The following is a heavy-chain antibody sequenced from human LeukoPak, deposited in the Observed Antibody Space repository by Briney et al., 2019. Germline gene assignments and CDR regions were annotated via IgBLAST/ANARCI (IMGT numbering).Heavy chain of an antibody. CDR1: GGTFSSYA. Sequence: SVKVSCKASGGTFSSYAISWVRQAPGQGLEWMGGIIPIFGTANYAQKFQGRVTITADESTSTAYMELSSLRSEDTAVYYCATPSIFGVVIKEFGYWGQGTLVTVSS. D-gene: IGHD3-3*01. V-gene: IGHV1-69*13. CDR3: ATPSIFGVVIKEFGY. CDR2: IIPIFGTA. J-gene: IGHJ4*02.